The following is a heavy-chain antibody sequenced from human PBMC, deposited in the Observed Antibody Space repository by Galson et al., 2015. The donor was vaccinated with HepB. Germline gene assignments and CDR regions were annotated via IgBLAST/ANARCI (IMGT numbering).Heavy chain of an antibody. CDR2: ITQSGST. Sequence: ETLSLTCAVFGGSFSTYHWTWIRQPPGKGLEWIGEITQSGSTHSNPSLKSRVTISVDTSKNQFSLKVRSVTATDTAVYYCARGKGRQVLLDYHYYGMDVWGQGTTVSVSS. CDR3: ARGKGRQVLLDYHYYGMDV. CDR1: GGSFSTYH. J-gene: IGHJ6*01. V-gene: IGHV4-34*01. D-gene: IGHD3-3*01.